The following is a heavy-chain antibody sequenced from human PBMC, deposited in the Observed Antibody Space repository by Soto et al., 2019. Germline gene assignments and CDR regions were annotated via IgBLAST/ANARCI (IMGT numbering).Heavy chain of an antibody. J-gene: IGHJ1*01. CDR1: GFTFSSYA. CDR2: IHGGGTYT. Sequence: EVQLLESGGGLVQPGGSLRLSCAASGFTFSSYAMTWVRQAPGKGLEWVSVIHGGGTYTFHADSVKGRFTISRDNSENTLYVQMDSLRDEAAAVYYCAKDDAVCGGYLEHWGQGNLITVPS. V-gene: IGHV3-23*01. D-gene: IGHD3-16*01. CDR3: AKDDAVCGGYLEH.